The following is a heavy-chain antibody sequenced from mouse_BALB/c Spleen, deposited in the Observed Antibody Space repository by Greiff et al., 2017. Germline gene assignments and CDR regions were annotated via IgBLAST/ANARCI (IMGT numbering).Heavy chain of an antibody. CDR1: GFTFSSYG. CDR2: ISSGGSYT. J-gene: IGHJ4*01. CDR3: ARRGGNYVGAMDY. Sequence: EVKVVESGGDLVKPGGSLKLSCAASGFTFSSYGMSWVRQTPDKRLEWVATISSGGSYTYYPDSVKGRFTISRDNAKNTLYLQMSSLKSEDTAMYYCARRGGNYVGAMDYWGQGTSVTVSS. D-gene: IGHD2-1*01. V-gene: IGHV5-6*02.